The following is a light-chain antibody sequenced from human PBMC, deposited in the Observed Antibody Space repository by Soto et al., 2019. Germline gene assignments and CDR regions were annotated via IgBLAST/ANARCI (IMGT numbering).Light chain of an antibody. V-gene: IGKV1-17*01. J-gene: IGKJ2*01. CDR2: AAS. CDR1: QGIRND. Sequence: DIQMTQSPSSLSASVGDRVTITCRASQGIRNDLGWYQQKPGKAPKRLIYAASSLQSGVPSRFSGSRSGTEFALTVSSLQHDDFATYYYLQPTSYLPTFGQGTKLESK. CDR3: LQPTSYLPT.